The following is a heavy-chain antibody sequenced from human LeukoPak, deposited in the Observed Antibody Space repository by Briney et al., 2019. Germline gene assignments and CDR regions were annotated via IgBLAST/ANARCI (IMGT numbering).Heavy chain of an antibody. CDR2: MYYSGST. D-gene: IGHD3-22*01. J-gene: IGHJ5*02. CDR1: GVSISSGDYY. CDR3: ARPYYYDSRIDP. Sequence: SQTLSPTCTVSGVSISSGDYYWSWIRQPPGKGLEWIGYMYYSGSTYYNPSLKSRVTISLDTSKNQFSLKLSSVTAADTAVYYCARPYYYDSRIDPWGQGTLVTVSS. V-gene: IGHV4-30-4*01.